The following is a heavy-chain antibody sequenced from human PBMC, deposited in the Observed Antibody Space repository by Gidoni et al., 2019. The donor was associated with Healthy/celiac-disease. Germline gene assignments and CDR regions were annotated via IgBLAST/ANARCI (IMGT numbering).Heavy chain of an antibody. J-gene: IGHJ5*02. V-gene: IGHV1-46*01. D-gene: IGHD1-26*01. Sequence: QVQLVQSGAEVKKPGASVKASCKAYGYTVTSYNMHWVRQAPGQGIEWMGIINPSGGSTSYAQKFQGRVTMTRDTSTRKVYMELSSLRSEDTAVYYCARVDSGSYGWFDPWGQGTLVTVSS. CDR1: GYTVTSYN. CDR3: ARVDSGSYGWFDP. CDR2: INPSGGST.